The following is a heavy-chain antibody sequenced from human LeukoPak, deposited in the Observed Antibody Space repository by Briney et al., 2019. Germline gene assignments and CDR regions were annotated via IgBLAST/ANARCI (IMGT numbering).Heavy chain of an antibody. CDR3: ARLGDSSGWYYMNY. V-gene: IGHV5-51*01. J-gene: IGHJ4*02. CDR2: IYPSDSDT. CDR1: GYSFTNYW. D-gene: IGHD6-19*01. Sequence: GESLKISCKGSGYSFTNYWIVWVRQMPGKGLEWMGFIYPSDSDTRYSPSFQGQITISADKSISTAYLQWSSLKASDTAMYYCARLGDSSGWYYMNYWGQGTLVTVSS.